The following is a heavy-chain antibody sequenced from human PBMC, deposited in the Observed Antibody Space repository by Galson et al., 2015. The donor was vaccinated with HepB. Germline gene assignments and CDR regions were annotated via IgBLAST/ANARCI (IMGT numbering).Heavy chain of an antibody. CDR2: IYSGGST. CDR1: GFTVSSNY. Sequence: SLRLSCAAPGFTVSSNYMSWVRQAPGKGLEWVSVIYSGGSTYYADSVKGRFTISRDNSKNTLYLQMNSLRAEDTAVYYCARARYSGYEFDYWGKGTLVTVSS. D-gene: IGHD5-12*01. J-gene: IGHJ4*02. V-gene: IGHV3-66*02. CDR3: ARARYSGYEFDY.